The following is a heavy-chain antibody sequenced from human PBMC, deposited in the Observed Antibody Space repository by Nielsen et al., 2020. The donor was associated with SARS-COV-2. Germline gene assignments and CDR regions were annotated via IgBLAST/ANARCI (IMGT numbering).Heavy chain of an antibody. CDR1: GFTVSSNY. D-gene: IGHD4-17*01. V-gene: IGHV3-53*01. CDR2: IYSGGST. CDR3: AKVGTTVTPLGGFDY. Sequence: GESLKISCAASGFTVSSNYMSWVRQAPGKGLEWVSVIYSGGSTYCADSVKGRFTISRDNSKNTLYLQMNSLRAEDTAVYYCAKVGTTVTPLGGFDYWGQGTLVTVSS. J-gene: IGHJ4*02.